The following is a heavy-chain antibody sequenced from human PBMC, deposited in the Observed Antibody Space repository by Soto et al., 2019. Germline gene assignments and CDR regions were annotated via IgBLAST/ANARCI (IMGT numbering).Heavy chain of an antibody. V-gene: IGHV1-18*01. D-gene: IGHD6-13*01. CDR3: ASDVLAASCNNYDYYGMYI. CDR2: ISAYNGNT. J-gene: IGHJ6*02. Sequence: ASAKVSCKASGYTFTSYGISWVRQAPGQGLERMGWISAYNGNTNYAQKLQGRVTMTTDTSTSTAYMELRSLRSDDTAVYFCASDVLAASCNNYDYYGMYILAQETTVTISS. CDR1: GYTFTSYG.